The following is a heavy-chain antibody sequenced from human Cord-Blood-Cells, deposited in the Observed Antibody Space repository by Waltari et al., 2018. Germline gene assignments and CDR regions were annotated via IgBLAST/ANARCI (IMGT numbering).Heavy chain of an antibody. V-gene: IGHV1-69*06. J-gene: IGHJ3*02. CDR2: INPIFGTA. D-gene: IGHD6-13*01. Sequence: QVQLVQSGAEVKKPGSPVQVSCKASGRTFRSSATSWVRQAAGQGLEWMGGINPIFGTANYAQKFQGRVTITADKSTSTAYMELSSLRSEDTAVYYCARDRGIAAAGIDAFDIWGQGTMVTVSS. CDR1: GRTFRSSA. CDR3: ARDRGIAAAGIDAFDI.